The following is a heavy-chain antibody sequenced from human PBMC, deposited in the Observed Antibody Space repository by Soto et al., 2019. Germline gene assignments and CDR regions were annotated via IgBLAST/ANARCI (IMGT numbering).Heavy chain of an antibody. D-gene: IGHD3-3*01. J-gene: IGHJ6*03. Sequence: SGFTFSSYGMRWVRQAPGKGLEWVAVIWYDGSNKYYADSVKGRFTISRDNSKNTLYLQMNSLRAADTAVYYCARAIRPITIFGVVTDYYMDVWGKGTTVTVSS. CDR1: GFTFSSYG. CDR2: IWYDGSNK. CDR3: ARAIRPITIFGVVTDYYMDV. V-gene: IGHV3-33*01.